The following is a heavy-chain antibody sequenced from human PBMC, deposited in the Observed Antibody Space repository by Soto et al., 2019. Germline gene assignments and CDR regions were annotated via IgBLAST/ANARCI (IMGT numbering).Heavy chain of an antibody. J-gene: IGHJ5*02. CDR2: IIPIFGTA. V-gene: IGHV1-69*13. D-gene: IGHD3-3*01. Sequence: SVKVSCKASGGTFSSYAISWVRQAPGQGLEWMGGIIPIFGTANYAQKFQGRVTITADESTSTAYMELSSLRSEDTAVYYCARDPHEFWNSYFFDPWGPGTLVTVSS. CDR1: GGTFSSYA. CDR3: ARDPHEFWNSYFFDP.